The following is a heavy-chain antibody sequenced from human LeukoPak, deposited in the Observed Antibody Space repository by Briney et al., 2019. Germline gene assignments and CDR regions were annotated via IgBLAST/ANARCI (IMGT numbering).Heavy chain of an antibody. J-gene: IGHJ3*02. Sequence: GEALMISCKGSGSSFTSYWISWVRQVPGKGLEWMGRIDPSGSYTNYSPSFQGHVTISADKSISTAYLQWSSLKASDTAMYYCARHGTGYYDSSGYYHDRAFDIWGQGTMVTVSS. V-gene: IGHV5-10-1*01. CDR1: GSSFTSYW. D-gene: IGHD3-22*01. CDR2: IDPSGSYT. CDR3: ARHGTGYYDSSGYYHDRAFDI.